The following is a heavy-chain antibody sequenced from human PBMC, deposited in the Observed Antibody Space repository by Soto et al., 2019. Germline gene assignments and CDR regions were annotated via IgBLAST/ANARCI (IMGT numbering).Heavy chain of an antibody. CDR1: GYRFTSYG. J-gene: IGHJ6*02. V-gene: IGHV1-18*01. D-gene: IGHD3-16*01. Sequence: SVKVSWKASGYRFTSYGVGWVRQAPGQGLEWMGWINAYNGDTNYAQTLQGRVTLTTDTSTSTAYMELRSLRSNDTVVYYCAMVDVYVTPSPQDVWGQATTVTVSS. CDR2: INAYNGDT. CDR3: AMVDVYVTPSPQDV.